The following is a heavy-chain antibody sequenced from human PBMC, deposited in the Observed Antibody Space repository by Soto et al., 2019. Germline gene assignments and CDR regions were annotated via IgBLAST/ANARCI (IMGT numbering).Heavy chain of an antibody. CDR3: AGYSNSWSKYVKH. CDR2: ICHGGGA. D-gene: IGHD6-13*01. CDR1: GGSFSGYC. Sequence: XXTLSLTFAVYGGSFSGYCWRWILQTPGERLEWVGDICHGGGANYNPSLKSRVSFSMDPSKNQFSLKLNSVIAADTAVYYCAGYSNSWSKYVKHWGRGSLVTV. V-gene: IGHV4-34*01. J-gene: IGHJ1*01.